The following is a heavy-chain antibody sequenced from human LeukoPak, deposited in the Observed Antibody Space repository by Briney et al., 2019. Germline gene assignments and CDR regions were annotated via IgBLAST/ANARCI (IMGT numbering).Heavy chain of an antibody. CDR1: GFAFSTYA. V-gene: IGHV3-23*01. CDR3: AKDGTAFSSGWRWVDY. D-gene: IGHD6-19*01. CDR2: ISGSGGSP. Sequence: GGSLRLSCAASGFAFSTYAMSWVRQAPGKGLEWVSVISGSGGSPYYADSVKGRFTMSRDDSKNTLFLQMNNLRAEDTAVYYCAKDGTAFSSGWRWVDYWGQGTLVTVSS. J-gene: IGHJ4*02.